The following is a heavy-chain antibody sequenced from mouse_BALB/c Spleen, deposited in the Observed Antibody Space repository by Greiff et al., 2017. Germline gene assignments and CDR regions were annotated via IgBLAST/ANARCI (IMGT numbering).Heavy chain of an antibody. CDR3: ARSTMITRGGFAY. J-gene: IGHJ3*01. V-gene: IGHV3-2*02. D-gene: IGHD2-4*01. CDR1: GYSITSDYA. Sequence: VQLQQSGPGLVKPSQSLSLTCTVTGYSITSDYAWNWIRQFPGNKLEWMGYISYSGSTNYNPSLKSRISITRDTSKNQFFLQLNSVTTEDTATYYCARSTMITRGGFAYWGQGTLVTVSA. CDR2: ISYSGST.